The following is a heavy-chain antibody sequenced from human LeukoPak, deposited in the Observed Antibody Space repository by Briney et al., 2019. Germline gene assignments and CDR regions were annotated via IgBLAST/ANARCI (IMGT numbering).Heavy chain of an antibody. Sequence: SETLPLTCAVYGGSFSGYYWSWSRQPPGKGLEWIGEINHSGSTNYNPSLKSRVTISVDTSKNQFSLKLSSVTAADTAVYYCARDRGIQLWLRVFDYWGQGTLVTVSS. J-gene: IGHJ4*02. CDR2: INHSGST. V-gene: IGHV4-34*01. CDR3: ARDRGIQLWLRVFDY. CDR1: GGSFSGYY. D-gene: IGHD5-18*01.